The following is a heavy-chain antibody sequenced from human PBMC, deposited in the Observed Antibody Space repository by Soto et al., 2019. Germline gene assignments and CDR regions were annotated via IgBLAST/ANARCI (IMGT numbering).Heavy chain of an antibody. CDR2: IYYTGST. Sequence: SETLSLTCTVSGGSITSGDHYWSWIRQPPGKGLEWIAYIYYTGSTYYNPSLKSRVTISVGTSKDQFSLKLSSVTAADTAVYYCARVCGGDCFSSRGIDYWGQGTLVTVSS. D-gene: IGHD2-21*02. V-gene: IGHV4-30-4*01. CDR1: GGSITSGDHY. J-gene: IGHJ4*02. CDR3: ARVCGGDCFSSRGIDY.